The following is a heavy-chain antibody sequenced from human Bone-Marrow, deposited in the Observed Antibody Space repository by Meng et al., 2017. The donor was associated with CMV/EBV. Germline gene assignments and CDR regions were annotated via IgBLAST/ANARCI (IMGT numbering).Heavy chain of an antibody. V-gene: IGHV5-51*01. CDR3: ARLNSNSTGGYYGMDV. CDR2: IYPGDSDT. J-gene: IGHJ6*02. CDR1: GYSFTSYW. D-gene: IGHD4-11*01. Sequence: GGSLKISCKGSGYSFTSYWIVWVRQMPGKGLEWMGIIYPGDSDTRYSPSFQGQVTISADKSISTAYLQWSSLKASDTAMYYCARLNSNSTGGYYGMDVWGQGTTVTVSS.